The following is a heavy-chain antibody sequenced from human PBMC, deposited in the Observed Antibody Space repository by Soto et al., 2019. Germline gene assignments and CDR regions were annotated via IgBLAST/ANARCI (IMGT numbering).Heavy chain of an antibody. CDR3: ARDNDRPQLGGNYYYILDV. V-gene: IGHV1-69*12. Sequence: QVQLEQSGAEVQKPGSSVKVSCKASGGTFRNSAITWVRQAPGQGLEWMGGIMPIFRTPDYAHKFQGRVTITADESTSTAYMELSGLRSDDTAVYYCARDNDRPQLGGNYYYILDVWGHGTTVTVSS. J-gene: IGHJ6*02. CDR2: IMPIFRTP. CDR1: GGTFRNSA. D-gene: IGHD1-1*01.